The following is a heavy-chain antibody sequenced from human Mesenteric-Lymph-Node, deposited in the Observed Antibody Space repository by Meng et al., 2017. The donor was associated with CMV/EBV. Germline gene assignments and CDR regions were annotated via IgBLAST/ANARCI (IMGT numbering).Heavy chain of an antibody. J-gene: IGHJ4*02. CDR2: ISYDGCNK. CDR1: GFTFRSYA. D-gene: IGHD3-10*01. CDR3: AKGHYGSGDRDYFDY. V-gene: IGHV3-30-3*01. Sequence: GESLKISCAASGFTFRSYAMHWVRQAPGKGLEWVATISYDGCNKYYADSVKGRFTISRDNSKNTLHLQMNTLRGEDTALYYCAKGHYGSGDRDYFDYWGQGTLVTVSS.